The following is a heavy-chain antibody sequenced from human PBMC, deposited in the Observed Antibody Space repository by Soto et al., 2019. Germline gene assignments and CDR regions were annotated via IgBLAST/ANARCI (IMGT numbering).Heavy chain of an antibody. J-gene: IGHJ6*02. CDR3: ARDGEYPSAPRASDYYYYGMDV. CDR2: IIPILGIA. V-gene: IGHV1-69*04. Sequence: GASVKVSCKASGGTFSSYTISGVRQAPGQGLEWMGRIIPILGIANYAQKFQGRVTITADKSTSTAYMELSSLRSEDTAVYYCARDGEYPSAPRASDYYYYGMDVWGQETTVTVSS. CDR1: GGTFSSYT. D-gene: IGHD7-27*01.